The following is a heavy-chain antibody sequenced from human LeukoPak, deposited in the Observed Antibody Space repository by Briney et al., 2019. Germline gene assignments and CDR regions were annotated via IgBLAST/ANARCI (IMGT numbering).Heavy chain of an antibody. J-gene: IGHJ4*02. CDR3: ALKADLLLWFGDRPFDY. D-gene: IGHD3-10*01. CDR2: INHSGST. CDR1: GFTFSNYG. Sequence: GSLRLSCAASGFTFSNYGMHWVRQPPGKGLEWIGEINHSGSTNYNPSLKSRVTISVDTSKNQFSLKLSSVTAADTAVYYCALKADLLLWFGDRPFDYWGQGTLVTVSS. V-gene: IGHV4-34*08.